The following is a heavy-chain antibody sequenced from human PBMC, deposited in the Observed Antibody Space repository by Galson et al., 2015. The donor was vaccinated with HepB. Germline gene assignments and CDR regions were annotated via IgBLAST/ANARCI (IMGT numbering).Heavy chain of an antibody. CDR2: IWYDGSNK. Sequence: SLRLSCAASGFTFSSYGMHWVRQAPGKGLEWVAVIWYDGSNKYYADSVKGRFTISRDNSKNTLYLQMNSLRAEDTAVYYCAKDGGYCSSTSCYSYYYYYGMGVWGQGTTVTVSS. V-gene: IGHV3-33*06. D-gene: IGHD2-2*01. CDR3: AKDGGYCSSTSCYSYYYYYGMGV. CDR1: GFTFSSYG. J-gene: IGHJ6*02.